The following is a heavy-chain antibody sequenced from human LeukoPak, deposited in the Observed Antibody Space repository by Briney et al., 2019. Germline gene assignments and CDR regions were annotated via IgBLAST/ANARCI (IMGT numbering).Heavy chain of an antibody. CDR3: ARVPRLLAAGTLDY. D-gene: IGHD6-13*01. J-gene: IGHJ4*02. CDR2: ISAYNGNT. Sequence: ASVKVSCKASGYTFTSYGISWVRQAPGQGLEWMGGISAYNGNTNYAQKLQGRVTMTTDTSTSTAYMELRSLRSGDTAVYYCARVPRLLAAGTLDYWGQGTLVTVSS. CDR1: GYTFTSYG. V-gene: IGHV1-18*01.